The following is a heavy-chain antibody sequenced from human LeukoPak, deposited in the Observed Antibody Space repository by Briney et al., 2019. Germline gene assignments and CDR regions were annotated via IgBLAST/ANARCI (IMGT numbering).Heavy chain of an antibody. D-gene: IGHD4-17*01. CDR1: GGSFSGYY. CDR3: ARGRTVSIPHDAFDI. Sequence: ASETLSLTCAVYGGSFSGYYWSWIRQPPGKGLEWIGEINHSGSTNYNPSLKSRVTISVDTSKNQFSLKLSSVTAADTAVYYCARGRTVSIPHDAFDIWGQGTMVTVSS. V-gene: IGHV4-34*01. CDR2: INHSGST. J-gene: IGHJ3*02.